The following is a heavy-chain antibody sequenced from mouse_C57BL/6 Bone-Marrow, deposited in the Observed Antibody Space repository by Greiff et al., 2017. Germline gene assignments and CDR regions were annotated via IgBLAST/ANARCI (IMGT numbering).Heavy chain of an antibody. CDR3: ARGDYYCTPYYYAMDY. J-gene: IGHJ4*01. V-gene: IGHV3-6*01. Sequence: EVQVVESGPGLVKPSQSLSLTCSVTGYSITSGYYWNWIRQFPGNKLEWMGYISYDGSNNYNPSLKNRISITRDTSKNQFFLKLNSVTTEDTATYYCARGDYYCTPYYYAMDYWGQGTSVTVAS. CDR1: GYSITSGYY. CDR2: ISYDGSN. D-gene: IGHD1-1*01.